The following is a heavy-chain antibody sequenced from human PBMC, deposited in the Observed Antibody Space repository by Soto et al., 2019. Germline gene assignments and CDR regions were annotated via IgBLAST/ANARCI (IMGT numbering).Heavy chain of an antibody. Sequence: SETLSLTCGVSGGTIRSPDWWTWVRQPPGKGLEWIGEIFQGGSTNYTPSLESRVTISVDKSKSQFSLTLTSVTAADTAVYFCARGRGRYSSGWSWFDPWGQGILVTVSS. CDR2: IFQGGST. CDR3: ARGRGRYSSGWSWFDP. J-gene: IGHJ5*02. CDR1: GGTIRSPDW. D-gene: IGHD6-19*01. V-gene: IGHV4-4*02.